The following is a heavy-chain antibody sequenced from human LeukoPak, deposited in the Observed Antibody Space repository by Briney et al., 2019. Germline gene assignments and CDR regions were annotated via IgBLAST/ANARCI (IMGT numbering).Heavy chain of an antibody. CDR1: GFTISSYS. V-gene: IGHV3-21*01. D-gene: IGHD2-2*02. J-gene: IGHJ4*02. Sequence: GGSLRLSCAASGFTISSYSMNWVRQAPGKGLEWVSSISSSSSYIYYADSVKGRFTISRDNAKNSLYLQMNSLRAEDTAVYYCARKNIVVVPAAIFTGGYYFDYWGQGTLVTVSS. CDR3: ARKNIVVVPAAIFTGGYYFDY. CDR2: ISSSSSYI.